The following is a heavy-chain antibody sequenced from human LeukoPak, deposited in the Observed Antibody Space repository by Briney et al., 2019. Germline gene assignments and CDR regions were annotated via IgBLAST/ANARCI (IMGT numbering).Heavy chain of an antibody. CDR1: GFSFSVFW. J-gene: IGHJ4*02. CDR2: IKTDGSIT. D-gene: IGHD5-18*01. V-gene: IGHV3-74*01. CDR3: SKAGDTNYYRYGDY. Sequence: GGSLRLSCAASGFSFSVFWMHWVRQAPGKGPVWVSRIKTDGSITDYADSVKGRFTISRDNAKNTLYLQMNNLRGEDTALYYCSKAGDTNYYRYGDYWGQGTLVTVSS.